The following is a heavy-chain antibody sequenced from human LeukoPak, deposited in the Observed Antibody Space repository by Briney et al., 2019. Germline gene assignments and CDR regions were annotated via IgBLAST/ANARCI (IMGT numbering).Heavy chain of an antibody. Sequence: SQTLSLTCAISGDSVSSNSAAWNWIMQSPSRGLDGLGRTYYMSKWYNDYAVSVKRRITINPDTSKNQFSLQLNCVTPEATAVYYCVGFYWYASTGPAHWGQGTLVTVSS. CDR3: VGFYWYASTGPAH. V-gene: IGHV6-1*01. D-gene: IGHD2-8*01. CDR2: TYYMSKWYN. CDR1: GDSVSSNSAA. J-gene: IGHJ4*02.